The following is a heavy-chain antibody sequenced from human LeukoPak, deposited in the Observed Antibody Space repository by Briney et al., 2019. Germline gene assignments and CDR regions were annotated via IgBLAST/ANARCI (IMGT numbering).Heavy chain of an antibody. CDR2: ISYDGSNK. CDR1: GFTFSSYG. CDR3: AKNTGEQWLDNHY. V-gene: IGHV3-30*18. Sequence: PPGGSLRLSCAASGFTFSSYGMHWVRQAPGKGLEWVAVISYDGSNKYYADSVKGRFTISRDNSKNTLYLQMNSLRAEDTAVYYCAKNTGEQWLDNHYWGQGTLVTVSS. J-gene: IGHJ4*02. D-gene: IGHD6-19*01.